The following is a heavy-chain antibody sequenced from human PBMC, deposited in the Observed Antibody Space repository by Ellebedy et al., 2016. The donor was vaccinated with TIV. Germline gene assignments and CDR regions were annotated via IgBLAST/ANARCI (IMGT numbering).Heavy chain of an antibody. Sequence: SETLSLTCTVSGGSVSSGTYYWSWIRQPPGKGLEWVGYIFYSGSTYYNPSLQSRVSMSVDKSKNQFSLTMTSVTAADTAVYYCARMSDGFDVWGQGTMVTVAS. V-gene: IGHV4-30-4*01. CDR2: IFYSGST. CDR1: GGSVSSGTYY. J-gene: IGHJ3*01. CDR3: ARMSDGFDV.